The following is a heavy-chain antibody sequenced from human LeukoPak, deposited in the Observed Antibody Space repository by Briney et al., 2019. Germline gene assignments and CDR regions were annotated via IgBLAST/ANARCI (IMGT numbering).Heavy chain of an antibody. D-gene: IGHD1-26*01. CDR1: GFTFSSYS. Sequence: GGSLRLSCAASGFTFSSYSMNWVRQAPGKGLEWVSYISSSSSTIYYADSVKGRFTTSRDNAQNSVYLQMNSLRDEDTAVYYCARVGELDYWGQGTLVTVSS. CDR3: ARVGELDY. J-gene: IGHJ4*02. V-gene: IGHV3-48*02. CDR2: ISSSSSTI.